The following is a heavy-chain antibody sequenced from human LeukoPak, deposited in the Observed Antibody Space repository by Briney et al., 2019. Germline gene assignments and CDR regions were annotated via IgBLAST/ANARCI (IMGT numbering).Heavy chain of an antibody. V-gene: IGHV4-34*01. D-gene: IGHD1-26*01. CDR3: ARGGSYYARRAFDI. J-gene: IGHJ3*02. Sequence: SETLSLTCAVYGGSFSGYYWSWIRQPPGKGLEWIGETNHSGSTNYNPSLKSRVTISVDTSKNQFSLKLSSVTAADTAVYYCARGGSYYARRAFDIWGQGTMVTVSS. CDR2: TNHSGST. CDR1: GGSFSGYY.